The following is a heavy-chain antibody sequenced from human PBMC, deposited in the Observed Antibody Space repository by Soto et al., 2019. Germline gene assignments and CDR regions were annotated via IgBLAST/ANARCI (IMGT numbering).Heavy chain of an antibody. Sequence: QVTLKESGPVLVKPTETLTLRCTVSGLSITDSEMGVSWIRQPPGKALEWLAHIDSSGEKSYRTFSKSRLTISKDTSKSQIVLIMTNMDPADTATYYCARRHLAVAVSPWFDPWGQGILVTVSS. CDR1: GLSITDSEMG. D-gene: IGHD3-16*01. J-gene: IGHJ5*02. V-gene: IGHV2-26*01. CDR2: IDSSGEK. CDR3: ARRHLAVAVSPWFDP.